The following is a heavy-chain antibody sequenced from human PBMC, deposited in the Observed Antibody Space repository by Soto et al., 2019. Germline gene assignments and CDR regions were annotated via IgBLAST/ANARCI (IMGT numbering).Heavy chain of an antibody. CDR2: ISGSGGST. D-gene: IGHD3-3*01. J-gene: IGHJ3*02. CDR1: GFTFSSYA. Sequence: GGSLRLSCAASGFTFSSYAMSWVRQAPGKGLEWVSAISGSGGSTYYADSVKGRFTISRDNSKNTLYLQMNSLRAEDTAVYYCAKGLSPTIFGVVIIEVLGAFDIWGQGTMVTVSS. V-gene: IGHV3-23*01. CDR3: AKGLSPTIFGVVIIEVLGAFDI.